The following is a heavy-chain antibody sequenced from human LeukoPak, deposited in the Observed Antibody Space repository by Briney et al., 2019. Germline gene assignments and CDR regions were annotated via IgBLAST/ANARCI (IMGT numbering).Heavy chain of an antibody. J-gene: IGHJ4*02. Sequence: SETLSLTCAVYGGSFSGYYWSWIRQPPGKGLEWIGEINHSGSTYYNPSLKSRVTISVDTSKNQFSLKLSSVTAADTAVYYCARLPRVGTWDGYWGQGTLVTVSS. CDR1: GGSFSGYY. CDR2: INHSGST. V-gene: IGHV4-34*01. D-gene: IGHD4-23*01. CDR3: ARLPRVGTWDGY.